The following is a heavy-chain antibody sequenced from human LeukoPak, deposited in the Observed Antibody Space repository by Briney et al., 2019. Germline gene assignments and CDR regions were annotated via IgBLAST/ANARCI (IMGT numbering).Heavy chain of an antibody. CDR1: GFTFSSYW. CDR3: ARADHGIAVAGTFPDY. J-gene: IGHJ4*02. D-gene: IGHD6-19*01. V-gene: IGHV3-21*01. Sequence: PGGSLRLSCAVSGFTFSSYWMHWVRQAPGKGLEWVSSISSSSSYIYYADSVKGRFTISRDNAKNSLYLQMNSLRAEDTAVYYCARADHGIAVAGTFPDYWGQGTLVTVSS. CDR2: ISSSSSYI.